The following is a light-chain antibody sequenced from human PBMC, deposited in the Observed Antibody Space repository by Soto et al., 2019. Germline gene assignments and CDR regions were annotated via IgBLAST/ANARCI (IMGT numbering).Light chain of an antibody. Sequence: DIVMTQSPDSLAVSLGERATINCKSSQSVLYSSDNKNYLAWYQQQPGQPPKLLIYWASTRDSGVPDRFSGSGSGADFTLTISSLQAEDVADYYCQQYYTTRTFGGGTKVEIK. J-gene: IGKJ4*01. V-gene: IGKV4-1*01. CDR3: QQYYTTRT. CDR2: WAS. CDR1: QSVLYSSDNKNY.